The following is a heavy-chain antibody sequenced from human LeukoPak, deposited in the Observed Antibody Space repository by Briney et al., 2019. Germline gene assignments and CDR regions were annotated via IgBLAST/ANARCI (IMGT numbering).Heavy chain of an antibody. CDR1: GYTFTRYY. D-gene: IGHD3-22*01. Sequence: ASVKVSCKASGYTFTRYYTHWVRQAPGQGLEWMGWINPNSGGTNYAQKFQGRVTMTRDTSISTAYMELSRLRSDDTAVYYCARAGLYYDSSGYYSGWFDPWGQGTLVTVSS. V-gene: IGHV1-2*02. J-gene: IGHJ5*02. CDR3: ARAGLYYDSSGYYSGWFDP. CDR2: INPNSGGT.